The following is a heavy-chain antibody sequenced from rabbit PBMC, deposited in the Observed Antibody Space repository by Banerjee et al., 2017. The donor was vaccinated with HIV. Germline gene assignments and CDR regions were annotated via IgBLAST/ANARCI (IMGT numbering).Heavy chain of an antibody. V-gene: IGHV1S45*01. CDR3: ARSLTNYGTITRLDL. Sequence: QEQLEESGGDLVKPEGSLTLTCTASGFSFSSSYWICWVRQAPGKGLEWIACIYIGSSDGIVYASWAKGRFTGSKTSSTTVTLHMTSLTAADTATYFCARSLTNYGTITRLDLWGPGTL. J-gene: IGHJ3*01. CDR1: GFSFSSSYW. D-gene: IGHD6-1*01. CDR2: IYIGSSDGI.